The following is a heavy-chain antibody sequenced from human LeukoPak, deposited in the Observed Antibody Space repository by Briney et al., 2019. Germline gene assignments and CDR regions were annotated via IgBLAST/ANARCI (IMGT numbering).Heavy chain of an antibody. CDR1: GFTFSRYA. J-gene: IGHJ4*02. CDR3: ARDVLYYYDSSGYFDY. V-gene: IGHV3-7*01. D-gene: IGHD3-22*01. Sequence: GGSLRLSCAASGFTFSRYAMSWVRQAPGKGLEWVANIKQDGSEKYYVDSVKGRFTISRDNAKNSLYLQMNSLRAEDTAVYYCARDVLYYYDSSGYFDYWGQGTLVTVSS. CDR2: IKQDGSEK.